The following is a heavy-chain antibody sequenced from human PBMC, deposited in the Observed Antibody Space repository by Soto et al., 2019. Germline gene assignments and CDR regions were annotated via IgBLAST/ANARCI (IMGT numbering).Heavy chain of an antibody. CDR2: IYYSGST. D-gene: IGHD2-2*01. Sequence: QVQLQESGPGLVKPSQTLSLTCTVYGCSISSCGYYWSWIRQHPGKGLEWIGYIYYSGSTYYNPSLKSRVTVSVDTAKNQFSLKLSSVTDADTAVYYCGRDQGRCDQLLEVSDDGMDVWGQGTTVTVSS. J-gene: IGHJ6*02. CDR3: GRDQGRCDQLLEVSDDGMDV. V-gene: IGHV4-31*03. CDR1: GCSISSCGYY.